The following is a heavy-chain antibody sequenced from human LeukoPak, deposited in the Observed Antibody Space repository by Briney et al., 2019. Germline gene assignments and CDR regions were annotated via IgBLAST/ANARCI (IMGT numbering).Heavy chain of an antibody. CDR3: TYIKGSGYFDPPHFEF. CDR1: GFTLRTSGGG. Sequence: KESGPTLVKPTQTLTLTCSFSGFTLRTSGGGGGWIRQPPGKALEWLALIYWSDDKRYNPSLKTRLSISKDTSKNQLVLTVTDMDPTDTATYYCTYIKGSGYFDPPHFEFWGQGTLVSVSP. J-gene: IGHJ4*02. V-gene: IGHV2-5*01. D-gene: IGHD3-22*01. CDR2: IYWSDDK.